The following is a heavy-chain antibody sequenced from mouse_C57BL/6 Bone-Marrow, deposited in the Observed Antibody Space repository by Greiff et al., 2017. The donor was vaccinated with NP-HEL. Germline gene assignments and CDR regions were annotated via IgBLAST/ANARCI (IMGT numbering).Heavy chain of an antibody. V-gene: IGHV1-19*01. D-gene: IGHD2-1*01. Sequence: VQLQQSGPVLVKPGASVKMSCKASGYTFTDYYMNWVKQSHGKSLEWIGVINPYNGGTSYNQQFKGKATLTVDKSSSTAYMELNSLTSEDSAVYYCARRGNYGYFDVWGTGTTVTVAS. CDR3: ARRGNYGYFDV. CDR2: INPYNGGT. J-gene: IGHJ1*03. CDR1: GYTFTDYY.